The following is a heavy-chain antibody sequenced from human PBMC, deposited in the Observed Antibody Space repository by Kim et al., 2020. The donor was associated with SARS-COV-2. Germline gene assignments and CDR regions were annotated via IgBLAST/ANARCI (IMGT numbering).Heavy chain of an antibody. Sequence: GGSLRLSCEASGFNFDDYAMHWVRQAPGKGLEWVSGISYNSGIIDYADSVRGRFTISRDNAKNSLYLQMNSLRTEDTALYFCTKSPGDMLDSMDVWGQGTTVTVSS. CDR2: ISYNSGII. J-gene: IGHJ6*02. CDR1: GFNFDDYA. V-gene: IGHV3-9*01. CDR3: TKSPGDMLDSMDV. D-gene: IGHD2-21*01.